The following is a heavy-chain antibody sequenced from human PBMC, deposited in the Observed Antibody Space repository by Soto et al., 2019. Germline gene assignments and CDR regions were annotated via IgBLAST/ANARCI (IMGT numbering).Heavy chain of an antibody. J-gene: IGHJ1*01. CDR3: VKDESINWYSGHFRH. Sequence: LMLSCAASGFTFDDYAMHLVRQVRGKGLEWVSGINWNSGSIGYADSVKGRFAISRDNAKNSLHLQMNSLRAEDTAFYYCVKDESINWYSGHFRHWGQGTLVTVSS. V-gene: IGHV3-9*01. D-gene: IGHD6-13*01. CDR1: GFTFDDYA. CDR2: INWNSGSI.